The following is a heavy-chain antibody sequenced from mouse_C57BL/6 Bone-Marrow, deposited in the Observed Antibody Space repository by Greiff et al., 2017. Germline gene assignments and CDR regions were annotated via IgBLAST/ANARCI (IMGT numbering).Heavy chain of an antibody. D-gene: IGHD1-1*01. CDR3: ARDRGYYYGSSYGNYYFDY. V-gene: IGHV5-4*01. Sequence: EVKLVESGGGLVKPGWSLKLSCAASGFTFSSYAMSWVRQTPEKRLEWVATISDGGSYTYYPDNVKGRFTISRDNAKNNLYLQMSHLKSEDTAMYYCARDRGYYYGSSYGNYYFDYWGQGTTLTVSS. CDR2: ISDGGSYT. CDR1: GFTFSSYA. J-gene: IGHJ2*01.